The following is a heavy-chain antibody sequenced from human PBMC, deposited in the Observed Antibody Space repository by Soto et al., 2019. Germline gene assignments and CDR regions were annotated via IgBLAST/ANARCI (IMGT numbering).Heavy chain of an antibody. D-gene: IGHD2-15*01. J-gene: IGHJ6*02. V-gene: IGHV3-30-3*01. Sequence: GGSLRLSCGVSGFTLSRYTMHRVRQAPGKGLEWVALISSDGSAKYYADSVKGRFTISRDDSLYLQMTSLRAEDTAVYYCARDGYCSGGSCLDGMDVWGQGTTVTVSS. CDR3: ARDGYCSGGSCLDGMDV. CDR1: GFTLSRYT. CDR2: ISSDGSAK.